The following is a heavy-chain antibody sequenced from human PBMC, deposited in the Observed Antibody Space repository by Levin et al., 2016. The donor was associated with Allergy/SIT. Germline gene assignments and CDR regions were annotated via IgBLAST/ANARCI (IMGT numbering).Heavy chain of an antibody. CDR3: ARGTVGLPGVDV. V-gene: IGHV3-7*03. CDR2: INQDGSEK. D-gene: IGHD3/OR15-3a*01. J-gene: IGHJ6*02. Sequence: WIRQPPGKGLEWLADINQDGSEKSYVDSVKGRFTISRDNAKNSVYLQMNSLRADDTAVYYCARGTVGLPGVDVWGQGTTVTVSS.